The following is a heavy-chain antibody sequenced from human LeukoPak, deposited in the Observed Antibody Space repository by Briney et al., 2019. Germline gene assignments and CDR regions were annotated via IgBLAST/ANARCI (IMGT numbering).Heavy chain of an antibody. V-gene: IGHV1-69*05. J-gene: IGHJ4*02. CDR1: GGTFSSYA. CDR2: IIPIFGTA. D-gene: IGHD1-26*01. Sequence: SVKVSCKASGGTFSSYAISWVRQAPGQGLEWMGGIIPIFGTANYAQKFQGRVTMTRDTSTSTVYMELSSLRSEDTAVYYCARDPPNSGSYSLFDYWGQGTLVTVSS. CDR3: ARDPPNSGSYSLFDY.